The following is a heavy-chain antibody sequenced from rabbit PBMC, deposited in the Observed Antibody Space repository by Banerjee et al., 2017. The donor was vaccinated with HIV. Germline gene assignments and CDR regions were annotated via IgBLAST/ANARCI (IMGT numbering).Heavy chain of an antibody. CDR1: GFSFSASYY. J-gene: IGHJ4*01. D-gene: IGHD6-1*01. V-gene: IGHV1S45*01. CDR2: IYAGPGTT. Sequence: QQQLEESGGGLVKPGGTLTLTCKASGFSFSASYYMYWVRQAPGKGLEWIACIYAGPGTTSFASWAKGRFTISKTSSTTVTLQMTSLTAADTATYFCARDDDNAYGYNFNLWGPGTLVTVS. CDR3: ARDDDNAYGYNFNL.